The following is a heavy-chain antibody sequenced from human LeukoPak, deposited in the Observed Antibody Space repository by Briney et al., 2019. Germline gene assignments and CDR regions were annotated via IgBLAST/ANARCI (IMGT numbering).Heavy chain of an antibody. Sequence: ASVKVSCKASGYTFTGYYTHWVRQAPGQGLEWMGWINPNNGGTTYAQNFQGRVTMTRDTSISTAYMELSRLRSDDSAIYYCTRDHCSFANCYEDYYYGMDVWGQGTTVTVSS. D-gene: IGHD2-2*01. CDR3: TRDHCSFANCYEDYYYGMDV. V-gene: IGHV1-2*02. CDR2: INPNNGGT. J-gene: IGHJ6*02. CDR1: GYTFTGYY.